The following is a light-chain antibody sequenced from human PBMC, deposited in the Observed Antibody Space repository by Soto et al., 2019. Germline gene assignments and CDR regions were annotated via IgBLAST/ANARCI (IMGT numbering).Light chain of an antibody. V-gene: IGLV2-8*01. CDR2: EVT. CDR3: SSYAGNNNLV. J-gene: IGLJ1*01. Sequence: QSVLTQPPSASGSPGQSVTISCTGTSSDVGGYNDVSWYQQHPGKAPKLMIYEVTKRPSGVPDRFSGSKSGNTASLTVSGLQAEDEADYYCSSYAGNNNLVFXIGTKVTVL. CDR1: SSDVGGYND.